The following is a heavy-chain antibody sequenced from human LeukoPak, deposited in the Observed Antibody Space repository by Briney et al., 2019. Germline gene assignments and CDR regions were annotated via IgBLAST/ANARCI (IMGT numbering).Heavy chain of an antibody. CDR1: GFTFSSYG. D-gene: IGHD4/OR15-4a*01. CDR2: ISYDGSNK. CDR3: AKGKVLGEPVDY. Sequence: HPGRSLRLSCAASGFTFSSYGMHWVRQAPGKGLEWVAVISYDGSNKYYADSVKGRFTISRDNSKNTLYLQMNSLRAEDTAVYYCAKGKVLGEPVDYWGQGTLVTVSS. V-gene: IGHV3-30*18. J-gene: IGHJ4*02.